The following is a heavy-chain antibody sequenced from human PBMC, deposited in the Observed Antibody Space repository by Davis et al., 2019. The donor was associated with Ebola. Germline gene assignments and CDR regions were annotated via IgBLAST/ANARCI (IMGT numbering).Heavy chain of an antibody. J-gene: IGHJ6*03. V-gene: IGHV4-34*01. Sequence: GSLRLSCSVYGGSLSGYFWSWIRQPPGKGLEWIGEISHRGSTNYNPSLKSRVTASVDTSKNQFSLKLNSVTAADTAVYYCARIVSGYQVPHLNMDVWGKGTTVTVSS. D-gene: IGHD2-2*01. CDR2: ISHRGST. CDR1: GGSLSGYF. CDR3: ARIVSGYQVPHLNMDV.